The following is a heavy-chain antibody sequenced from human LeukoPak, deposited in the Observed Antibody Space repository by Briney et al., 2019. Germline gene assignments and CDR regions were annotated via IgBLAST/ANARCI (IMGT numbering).Heavy chain of an antibody. CDR3: TTDPSTMIVDDY. Sequence: GGSLRLSCAASGFTFSNAWMSWVRQAPGKGLEWVGRIKSKTDGGTTDYAAPVKGRFTISRDDSKNTLYLQMNSLKTEDTAVYCCTTDPSTMIVDDYWGQGTLVTVSS. V-gene: IGHV3-15*01. CDR1: GFTFSNAW. CDR2: IKSKTDGGTT. D-gene: IGHD3-22*01. J-gene: IGHJ4*02.